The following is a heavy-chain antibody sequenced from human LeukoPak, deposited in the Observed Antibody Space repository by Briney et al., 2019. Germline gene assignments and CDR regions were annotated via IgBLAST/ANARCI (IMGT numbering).Heavy chain of an antibody. J-gene: IGHJ3*02. D-gene: IGHD3-22*01. CDR2: IYYSGST. Sequence: PSETLSLTCTVSGGSISSYYWSWIRQPPGKGLEWIGYIYYSGSTNYNPSLKSRVTISVDTSKNQFSLKLSSVTAADTAVYYCARETYYYDSSGYNDAFDIWGQGTMVTVSS. CDR3: ARETYYYDSSGYNDAFDI. CDR1: GGSISSYY. V-gene: IGHV4-59*01.